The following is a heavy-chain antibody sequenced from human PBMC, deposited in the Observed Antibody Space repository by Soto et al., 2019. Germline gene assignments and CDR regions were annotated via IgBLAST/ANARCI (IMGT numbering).Heavy chain of an antibody. CDR2: ISDNGGTT. D-gene: IGHD6-19*01. J-gene: IGHJ4*02. CDR3: AKYWQWMTPYYFDY. CDR1: EFTFSNYA. V-gene: IGHV3-23*01. Sequence: GGSLRLSCAASEFTFSNYAMSWVRQAPGKGLEWVSSISDNGGTTYYADSVKGRFTISRDNSKNTLYLQMNSLRAEDTAVYYCAKYWQWMTPYYFDYWGQGTLVTVSS.